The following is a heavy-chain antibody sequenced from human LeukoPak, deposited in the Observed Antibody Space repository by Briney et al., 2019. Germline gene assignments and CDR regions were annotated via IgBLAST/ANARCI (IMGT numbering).Heavy chain of an antibody. Sequence: GGSLRLSCAASGFTFSGSGLHWVRQASGKGLEWVGRIRIKGNNYATSYAASVNGRFTISRDDSKNTAYLQMNSLKTEDTAVYYCTIGGGTYQHWGQGTLVTVSS. V-gene: IGHV3-73*01. CDR2: IRIKGNNYAT. J-gene: IGHJ4*02. D-gene: IGHD2-15*01. CDR1: GFTFSGSG. CDR3: TIGGGTYQH.